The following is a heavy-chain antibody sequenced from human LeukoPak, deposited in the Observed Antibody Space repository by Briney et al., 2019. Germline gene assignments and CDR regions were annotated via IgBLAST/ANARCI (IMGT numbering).Heavy chain of an antibody. J-gene: IGHJ4*02. CDR2: IYPGDSDT. Sequence: GESLKISCKASGYSFTTYWIAWVRQMPGKGPEWMGMIYPGDSDTRYSPSLQGQITISVDKSISIAYLQWSSLKASDTAMYYCARLLQGVAGTWGYWGQGTLVTV. CDR3: ARLLQGVAGTWGY. V-gene: IGHV5-51*01. CDR1: GYSFTTYW. D-gene: IGHD6-19*01.